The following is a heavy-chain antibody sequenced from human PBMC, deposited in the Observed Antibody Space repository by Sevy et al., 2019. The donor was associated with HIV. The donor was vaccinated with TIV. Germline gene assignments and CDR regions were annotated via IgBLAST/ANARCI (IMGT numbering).Heavy chain of an antibody. CDR2: INKDGSQS. V-gene: IGHV3-7*03. CDR1: GFSLRTSW. D-gene: IGHD2-21*01. J-gene: IGHJ6*02. Sequence: GGSLRLSYAGSGFSLRTSWMSWVRQAPGKGLEWVANINKDGSQSNYVEDVKGRFTISRDTAKNSVILQMSGLTTADTAIYYCATDPGIALGGGWSSGGMDVWGHGTKVTVSS. CDR3: ATDPGIALGGGWSSGGMDV.